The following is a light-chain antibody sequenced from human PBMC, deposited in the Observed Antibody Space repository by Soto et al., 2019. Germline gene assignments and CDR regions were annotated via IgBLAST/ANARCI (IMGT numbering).Light chain of an antibody. CDR1: QSVSRN. J-gene: IGKJ2*01. Sequence: EIVMTQSPATLSVSPGERATLSCRASQSVSRNLAWYQQRPGRAPRLLIYDASTRATDIPARFSGSGCGTEFTLTISSLQSEDFAVFYCQQYKKWPLYTFGQGTKLESK. CDR2: DAS. V-gene: IGKV3-15*01. CDR3: QQYKKWPLYT.